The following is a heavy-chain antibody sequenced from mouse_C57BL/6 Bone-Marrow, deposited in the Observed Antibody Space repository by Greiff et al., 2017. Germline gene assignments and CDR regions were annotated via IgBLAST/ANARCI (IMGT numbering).Heavy chain of an antibody. CDR2: IYPGDGDT. V-gene: IGHV1-80*01. J-gene: IGHJ4*01. CDR1: GYAFSSYW. Sequence: VQLQQSGAELVKPGASVKISCKASGYAFSSYWMNWVKQRPGKGLEWIGQIYPGDGDTNSNGKFKGKATLTADKSSSTAYMQLSSLTSEDSAVYFCARGYGSSFYYAMDYWGQGTSVTVSS. CDR3: ARGYGSSFYYAMDY. D-gene: IGHD1-1*01.